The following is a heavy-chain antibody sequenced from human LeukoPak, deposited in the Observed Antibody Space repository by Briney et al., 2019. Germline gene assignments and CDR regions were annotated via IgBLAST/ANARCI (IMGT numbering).Heavy chain of an antibody. V-gene: IGHV4-4*07. D-gene: IGHD2-15*01. CDR2: IYTRGST. Sequence: SGTLSLTCTVSGGSINNYYWSWIRQPAGKGLEWIGRIYTRGSTNYNPSLKSRVTMSVDTSKNQFSLKLSPVTAADTAVYYCARGRYCSADICSGGDAFDIWGQGTMVSVSS. CDR1: GGSINNYY. J-gene: IGHJ3*02. CDR3: ARGRYCSADICSGGDAFDI.